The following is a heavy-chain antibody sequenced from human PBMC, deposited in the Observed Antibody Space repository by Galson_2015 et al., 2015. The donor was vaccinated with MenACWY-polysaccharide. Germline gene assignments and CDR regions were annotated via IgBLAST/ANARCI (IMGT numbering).Heavy chain of an antibody. CDR1: GYWFTGPS. J-gene: IGHJ4*02. Sequence: SVKVSCKAHGYWFTGPSINWVRQAPGRGLEWMGWISTTTETPTYAQDFTGRFVFSLDASVSTTYLQINSLEAGDTAVYFCVRDDGRGHFKIWGQGTLVTVSA. V-gene: IGHV7-4-1*02. D-gene: IGHD3-3*02. CDR2: ISTTTETP. CDR3: VRDDGRGHFKI.